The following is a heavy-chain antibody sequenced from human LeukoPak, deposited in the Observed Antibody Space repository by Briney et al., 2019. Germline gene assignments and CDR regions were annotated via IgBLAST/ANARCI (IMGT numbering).Heavy chain of an antibody. CDR2: IIPIFGTA. V-gene: IGHV1-69*05. J-gene: IGHJ6*03. Sequence: ASVKVSCKASGGTFISYAISWVRQAPGQGLEWMGRIIPIFGTANYAQKFQGGVTITTDESTSTAYMELSSLRSEDTAVYYCARDKDDYGDYYYYMDVWGKGTTVTVSS. CDR3: ARDKDDYGDYYYYMDV. CDR1: GGTFISYA. D-gene: IGHD4-17*01.